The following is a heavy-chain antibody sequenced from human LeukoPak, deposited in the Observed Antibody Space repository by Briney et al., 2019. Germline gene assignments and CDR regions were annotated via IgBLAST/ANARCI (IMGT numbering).Heavy chain of an antibody. V-gene: IGHV1-69*06. CDR2: IIPIFGTA. CDR3: ARDARDWYYYGSGSYSPRWAFDT. CDR1: GGTFSSYA. Sequence: SVKVSCKASGGTFSSYAISWVRQAPGQGLEWMGGIIPIFGTANYAQKFQGRVTITADKSTSTAYMELSSLRSEDTAVYYCARDARDWYYYGSGSYSPRWAFDTWGQGTMVTVSS. J-gene: IGHJ3*02. D-gene: IGHD3-10*01.